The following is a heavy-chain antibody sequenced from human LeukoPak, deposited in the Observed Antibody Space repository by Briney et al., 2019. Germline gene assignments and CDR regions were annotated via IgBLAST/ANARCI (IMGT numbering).Heavy chain of an antibody. V-gene: IGHV4-39*01. D-gene: IGHD1-26*01. CDR2: IYYTGST. Sequence: SETLSLTCSVSGASISGGTYYWGWIRQPPGKGLEWIGSIYYTGSTYDNPSLKSRVTTSVDTSKNQFSLKLSSVTAADTAVYYCARRGGSGRAFDYWGQGTLATVSS. CDR1: GASISGGTYY. J-gene: IGHJ4*02. CDR3: ARRGGSGRAFDY.